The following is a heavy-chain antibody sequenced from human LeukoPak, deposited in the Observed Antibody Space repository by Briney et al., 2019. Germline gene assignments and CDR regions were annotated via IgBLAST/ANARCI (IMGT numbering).Heavy chain of an antibody. J-gene: IGHJ4*02. V-gene: IGHV1-2*02. Sequence: GASVKVSCKASGYTFTSYDINWVRQATGQGLEWMGWINPNSGGTNYAQKFQGRVTMTRDTSISTAYMELSRLRSDDTAVYYCARGITMVRGVLFDYWGQGTLVTVSS. CDR3: ARGITMVRGVLFDY. D-gene: IGHD3-10*01. CDR1: GYTFTSYD. CDR2: INPNSGGT.